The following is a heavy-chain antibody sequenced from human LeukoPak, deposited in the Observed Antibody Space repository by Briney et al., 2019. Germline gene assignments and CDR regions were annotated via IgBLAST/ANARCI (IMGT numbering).Heavy chain of an antibody. D-gene: IGHD6-6*01. CDR3: ARDPGSSSSPFDY. V-gene: IGHV1-2*02. CDR2: INPNSGGT. Sequence: ASVKVSCKASGYTFTGYYMHWVRQAPGQGLEWMGWINPNSGGTNYAQKFQGRVTMTRDTSISTAYMELSRLRSDDTAVYYCARDPGSSSSPFDYWGQGTQVTVSS. CDR1: GYTFTGYY. J-gene: IGHJ4*02.